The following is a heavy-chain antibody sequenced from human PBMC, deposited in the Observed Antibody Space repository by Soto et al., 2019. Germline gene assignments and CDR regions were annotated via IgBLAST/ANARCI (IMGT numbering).Heavy chain of an antibody. Sequence: QVQLQESGPGLVKPSQNLSLTCTVSGGSFSSGAYYWSWVRRHPGMGLEWIGYISYRGTPYYNPSLKCRLTMSVDASKNQFSLRLSSVTAADTAVYYCARVSATGTRWFDPRGQGTLVTVSS. J-gene: IGHJ5*02. D-gene: IGHD6-13*01. CDR2: ISYRGTP. V-gene: IGHV4-31*03. CDR1: GGSFSSGAYY. CDR3: ARVSATGTRWFDP.